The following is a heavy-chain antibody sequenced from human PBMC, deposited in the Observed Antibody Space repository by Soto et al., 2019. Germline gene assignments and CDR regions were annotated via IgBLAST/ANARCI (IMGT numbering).Heavy chain of an antibody. CDR1: KFTFTSYW. V-gene: IGHV3-74*01. D-gene: IGHD1-26*01. Sequence: EVQLVESGGGLVQPGGSLRLSCAASKFTFTSYWMHWVRQAPGKGLMWVSRINPDGSRTTYADSVKGRFTISRDNAKNTVFLQMNSLRVEDTGVYYCARVASGSYDWIDPWGQGSLVTVSS. J-gene: IGHJ5*02. CDR3: ARVASGSYDWIDP. CDR2: INPDGSRT.